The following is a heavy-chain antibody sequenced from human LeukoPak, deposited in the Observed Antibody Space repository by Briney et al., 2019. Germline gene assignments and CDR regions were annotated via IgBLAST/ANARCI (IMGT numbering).Heavy chain of an antibody. D-gene: IGHD6-19*01. Sequence: GGSLRLSCVVSGFTFSNAWMSWVRQAPGKGLEWVGRIKSKTDGGTTDYAAPVKGRFTISRDDSKNAQYLQMNSLKTEDKAVYYCIASAYRSGWYEEYWGQGTLVTVSS. V-gene: IGHV3-15*01. CDR3: IASAYRSGWYEEY. CDR2: IKSKTDGGTT. J-gene: IGHJ4*02. CDR1: GFTFSNAW.